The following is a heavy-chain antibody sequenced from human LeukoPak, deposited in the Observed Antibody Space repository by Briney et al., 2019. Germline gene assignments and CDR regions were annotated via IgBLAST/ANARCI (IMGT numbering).Heavy chain of an antibody. Sequence: GGSLRLSCAASGFTFSSYAMSWVRQAPGKGLEWVANIKEDGSEKYYVDSVKGRFTISRDNAKNSLYLQMSSLRPEDTAFYYCARNRAYDNWGQGTLVTVSS. J-gene: IGHJ4*02. V-gene: IGHV3-7*05. CDR1: GFTFSSYA. D-gene: IGHD2/OR15-2a*01. CDR3: ARNRAYDN. CDR2: IKEDGSEK.